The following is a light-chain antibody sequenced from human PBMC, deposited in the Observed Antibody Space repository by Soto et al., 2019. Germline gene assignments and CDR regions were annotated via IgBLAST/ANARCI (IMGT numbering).Light chain of an antibody. V-gene: IGKV3-15*01. CDR2: GAS. CDR3: QQYNNWPWT. Sequence: EIVMAQSPAALSVSPGGRATRCCRASQSISDTLAWYQQKPGQAPRLLIHGASTRATGFPARFSGSGSGTDFTLTISSLQSEDFAVYYCQQYNNWPWTFGQGTKVDI. CDR1: QSISDT. J-gene: IGKJ1*01.